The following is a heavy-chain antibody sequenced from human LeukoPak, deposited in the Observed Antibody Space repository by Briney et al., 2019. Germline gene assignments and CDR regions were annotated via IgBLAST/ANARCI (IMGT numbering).Heavy chain of an antibody. V-gene: IGHV3-74*01. CDR2: INSDGSST. D-gene: IGHD5-12*01. Sequence: GGSLRLSCAASGFTFSRYWMHWVRQAPGKGLVWVSRINSDGSSTTYADSVKGRFTISRDNTKNTLYLQMNSLRAEDTAVYYCARMVATGHFDYWGQGTPVTVSS. J-gene: IGHJ4*02. CDR3: ARMVATGHFDY. CDR1: GFTFSRYW.